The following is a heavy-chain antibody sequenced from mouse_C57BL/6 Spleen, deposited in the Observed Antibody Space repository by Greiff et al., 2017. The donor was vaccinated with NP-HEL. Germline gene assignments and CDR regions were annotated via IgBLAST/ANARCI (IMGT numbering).Heavy chain of an antibody. Sequence: QVQLKESGAELAKPGASVKLSCKASGYTFTSYWMHWVKQRPGQGLEWIGYINPSSGYTKYNQKFKDKATLTADKSSSTAYMQLSSLTYEDSAVYYCARDYGSSEWYFDVWGTGTTVTVSS. V-gene: IGHV1-7*01. CDR2: INPSSGYT. J-gene: IGHJ1*03. CDR3: ARDYGSSEWYFDV. D-gene: IGHD1-1*01. CDR1: GYTFTSYW.